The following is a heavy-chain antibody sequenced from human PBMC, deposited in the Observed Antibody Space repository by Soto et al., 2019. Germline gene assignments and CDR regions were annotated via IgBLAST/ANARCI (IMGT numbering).Heavy chain of an antibody. CDR2: INPSGGST. CDR1: GYTFTSYY. D-gene: IGHD3-22*01. CDR3: ARDGDYYDSSGYSTVSGMDV. V-gene: IGHV1-46*01. Sequence: GASVKVSCKASGYTFTSYYMHWVRQAPGQGLEWMGIINPSGGSTSYAQKFQGRVTMTRDTSTSTVYMELSSLRSEDTAVYYCARDGDYYDSSGYSTVSGMDVWGQGTTVTVSS. J-gene: IGHJ6*02.